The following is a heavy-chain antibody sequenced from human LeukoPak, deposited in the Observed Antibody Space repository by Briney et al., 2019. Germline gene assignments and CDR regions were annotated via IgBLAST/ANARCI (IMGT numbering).Heavy chain of an antibody. J-gene: IGHJ4*02. CDR1: GGSISSGGYY. CDR3: ARGSIAVAGTAIDY. Sequence: SQTLPLTCTVSGGSISSGGYYWSWIRQHPGKGLEWIGYIYYSGSTYYNPSLKSRVTISVDTSENQFSLKLSSVTAADTAVYYCARGSIAVAGTAIDYWGQGTLVTGSS. CDR2: IYYSGST. D-gene: IGHD6-19*01. V-gene: IGHV4-31*03.